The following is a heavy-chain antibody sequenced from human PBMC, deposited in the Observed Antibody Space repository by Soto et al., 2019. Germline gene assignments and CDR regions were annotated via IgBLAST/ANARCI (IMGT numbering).Heavy chain of an antibody. V-gene: IGHV4-34*01. J-gene: IGHJ5*02. CDR3: ARAPMVRGVIMARWWFDP. CDR2: INHSGST. D-gene: IGHD3-10*01. Sequence: QVQLQQWGAGLLKPSETLSLTCAVYGGSFSGYYWSWIRQPPGKGLEWIGEINHSGSTNYNPSLKSRVTISVDTSKNQFSLKLSSVTAADTAVYYCARAPMVRGVIMARWWFDPWGQGTLVTVSS. CDR1: GGSFSGYY.